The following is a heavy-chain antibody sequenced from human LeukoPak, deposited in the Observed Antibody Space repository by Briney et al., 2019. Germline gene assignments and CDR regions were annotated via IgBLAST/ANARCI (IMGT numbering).Heavy chain of an antibody. Sequence: GGSLRLSCAASGFTFSSYEMNWVRRAPGKGLEWVSYISSSGSTIYYADSVKGRFTISRDNAKNSLYLQMNSLRAEDTAVYYCARGALGYYYDSSGYYDYWGQGTLVTVSS. CDR2: ISSSGSTI. CDR1: GFTFSSYE. CDR3: ARGALGYYYDSSGYYDY. V-gene: IGHV3-48*03. D-gene: IGHD3-22*01. J-gene: IGHJ4*02.